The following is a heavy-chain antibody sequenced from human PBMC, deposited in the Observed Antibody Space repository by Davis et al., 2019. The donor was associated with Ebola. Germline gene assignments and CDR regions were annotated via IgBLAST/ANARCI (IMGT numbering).Heavy chain of an antibody. CDR2: ISWNSGSI. Sequence: SLKISCAASGFTFDDYAMHWVRQAPGKGLEWVSGISWNSGSIGYADSVKGRFTISRDNAKNSLYLQMNSLRAEDTALYYCAKDLYAYRLFDYWGQGTLVTVSS. J-gene: IGHJ4*02. D-gene: IGHD3-16*01. CDR1: GFTFDDYA. V-gene: IGHV3-9*01. CDR3: AKDLYAYRLFDY.